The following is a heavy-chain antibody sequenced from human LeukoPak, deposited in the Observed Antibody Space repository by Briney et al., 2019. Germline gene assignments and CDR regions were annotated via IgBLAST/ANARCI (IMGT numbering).Heavy chain of an antibody. D-gene: IGHD5-18*01. V-gene: IGHV3-53*01. CDR1: GFTVSSNY. J-gene: IGHJ2*01. CDR2: IYSGGST. CDR3: ARSYSYGPPGYFDL. Sequence: GSLRLSCAASGFTVSSNYMSWVRQAPGKGLEWVSVIYSGGSTYYADSVKGRFTISRDNSKNTLYLQMNSLRAEDTAVYYCARSYSYGPPGYFDLWGRGTLVTVSS.